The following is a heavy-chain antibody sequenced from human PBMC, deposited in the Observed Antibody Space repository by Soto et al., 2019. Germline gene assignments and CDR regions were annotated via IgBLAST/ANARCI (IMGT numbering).Heavy chain of an antibody. CDR2: IYYSGST. CDR1: GGSVSSGSYY. J-gene: IGHJ4*02. CDR3: ARVSSYYDFWSGGVPGYFDY. Sequence: SETLSLTCTVSGGSVSSGSYYWSWIRQPPGKGLEWIGYIYYSGSTNYNPSLKSRVTISVDTSKNQFSLKLSSVTAADTAVYYCARVSSYYDFWSGGVPGYFDYWGQGTLVTVSS. V-gene: IGHV4-61*01. D-gene: IGHD3-3*01.